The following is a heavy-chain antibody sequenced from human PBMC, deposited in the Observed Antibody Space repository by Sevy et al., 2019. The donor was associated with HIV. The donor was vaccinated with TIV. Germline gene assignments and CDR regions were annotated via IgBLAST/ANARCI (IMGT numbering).Heavy chain of an antibody. CDR3: AGERYGSSTSCYRIAAAGWWIFDY. CDR1: GGTFSSYA. Sequence: ASVKVSCKASGGTFSSYAISWVRQAPGQGLEWMGGIIPIFGTAKYAEKFQGRVTITAEKSTSTAYMELSSLRSEDTAVYYWAGERYGSSTSCYRIAAAGWWIFDYWGQGTLVTVSS. D-gene: IGHD2-2*01. CDR2: IIPIFGTA. J-gene: IGHJ4*02. V-gene: IGHV1-69*06.